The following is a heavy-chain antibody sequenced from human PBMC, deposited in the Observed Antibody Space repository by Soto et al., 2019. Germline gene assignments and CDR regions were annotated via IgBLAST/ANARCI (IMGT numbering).Heavy chain of an antibody. Sequence: SETLSLTCTVSVYSITSYYWSWIRQPPGKGLEWIGYIYHNGSTNYNPSLKSRVTMSVDTSKNQYSLKLSSVTAADTAVYYCARRGYDHVTGYWGLGTLVTVSS. V-gene: IGHV4-59*01. CDR3: ARRGYDHVTGY. J-gene: IGHJ4*02. CDR2: IYHNGST. CDR1: VYSITSYY. D-gene: IGHD5-12*01.